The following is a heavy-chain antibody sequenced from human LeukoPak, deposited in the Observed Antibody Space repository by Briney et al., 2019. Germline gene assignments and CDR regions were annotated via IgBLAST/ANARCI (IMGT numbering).Heavy chain of an antibody. D-gene: IGHD6-19*01. J-gene: IGHJ4*02. Sequence: GGSLRLSCAASGFTFSNFAMSWVRQAPGKGLEWVSAISGSGGSTYYADSVKGRFTISRDNSKNTLYLQMNSLRAEDTAVYYCAKDLHSSGLPVGYWGQGTLVTVSS. CDR1: GFTFSNFA. CDR2: ISGSGGST. CDR3: AKDLHSSGLPVGY. V-gene: IGHV3-23*01.